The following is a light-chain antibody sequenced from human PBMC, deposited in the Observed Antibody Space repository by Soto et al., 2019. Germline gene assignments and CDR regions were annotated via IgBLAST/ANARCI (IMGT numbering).Light chain of an antibody. J-gene: IGKJ4*01. CDR2: AAS. CDR3: QLGNSFPPT. Sequence: DIQMTQSQSSVSESVGDRVTINCRASQGISSWLAWYQQKPGKAPKLLIYAASSLQSGVPSRFSGSGSGTDFTLAISCLPPKDFATFYCQLGNSFPPTFGGGTKLESK. CDR1: QGISSW. V-gene: IGKV1-12*01.